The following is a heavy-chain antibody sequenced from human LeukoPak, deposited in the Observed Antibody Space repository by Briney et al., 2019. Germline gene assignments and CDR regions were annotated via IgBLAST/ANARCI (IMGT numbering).Heavy chain of an antibody. J-gene: IGHJ5*02. D-gene: IGHD5-18*01. CDR3: ARGEDTAMVTGGYNWFDP. CDR2: ISSSSSYI. CDR1: GFTFSSYN. V-gene: IGHV3-21*01. Sequence: PGGSLRHSCAASGFTFSSYNMNWVRQAPGKGLEWVSSISSSSSYIYYADSVKGRFTISRDNAKNSLYLQMNSLRAEDTAVYYCARGEDTAMVTGGYNWFDPWGQGTLVTVSS.